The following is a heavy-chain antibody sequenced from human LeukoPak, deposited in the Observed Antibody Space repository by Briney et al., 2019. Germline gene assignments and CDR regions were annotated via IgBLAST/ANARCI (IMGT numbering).Heavy chain of an antibody. D-gene: IGHD3-22*01. J-gene: IGHJ4*02. CDR1: GGSISIYY. CDR3: ARFNYDTETYYFDY. Sequence: NPSETLSLTCTVSGGSISIYYWSWIRQPPGKGLEWIGYIYYSGSTNYNPSLKSRVTISVDTSKNQFSLKLSSVTAADTAVYYCARFNYDTETYYFDYWGQGTLVTVSS. CDR2: IYYSGST. V-gene: IGHV4-59*01.